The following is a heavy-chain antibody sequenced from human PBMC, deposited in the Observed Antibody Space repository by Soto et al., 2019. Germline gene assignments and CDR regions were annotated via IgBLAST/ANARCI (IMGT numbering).Heavy chain of an antibody. V-gene: IGHV3-7*01. D-gene: IGHD6-13*01. CDR1: GFPFNSYW. CDR2: IKQDGSEK. J-gene: IGHJ4*02. Sequence: GPLRLSCAASGFPFNSYWISWVPQAPGKGLEWVANIKQDGSEKYYVDSVKGRFTISRDNAKNSLYLQMNSLRAEDTAVYYCARDLYSSSYWGQGTLVTVSS. CDR3: ARDLYSSSY.